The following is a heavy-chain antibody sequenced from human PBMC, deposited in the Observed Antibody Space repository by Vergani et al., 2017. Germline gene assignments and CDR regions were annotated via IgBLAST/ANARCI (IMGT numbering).Heavy chain of an antibody. J-gene: IGHJ3*02. Sequence: EVQLVESGGGLVKPGGSLRLSCAASGFTFSSSSMNWVRQAPGKGLEWVSSISSSSSYIYYADSVKGRFTISRDNAKNSLYLQMNSLRAEDTAVYYCARDGRDYYDSSGYLLRGPNAFDIWGQGTMVTVSS. CDR2: ISSSSSYI. V-gene: IGHV3-21*01. CDR3: ARDGRDYYDSSGYLLRGPNAFDI. D-gene: IGHD3-22*01. CDR1: GFTFSSSS.